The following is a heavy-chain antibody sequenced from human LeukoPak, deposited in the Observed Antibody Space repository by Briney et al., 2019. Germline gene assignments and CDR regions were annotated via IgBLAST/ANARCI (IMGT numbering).Heavy chain of an antibody. D-gene: IGHD2-2*01. CDR2: ISSSSSYI. CDR1: GFTFSSYS. CDR3: AKGSRTSRPYYLDY. V-gene: IGHV3-21*04. Sequence: GGSLRLSCAASGFTFSSYSMNWVRQAPGKGLEWVSSISSSSSYIYYADSVKGRFTISRDNSKNTLYLQMNSLRAEDTAVYYCAKGSRTSRPYYLDYWGQGTLVTVSS. J-gene: IGHJ4*02.